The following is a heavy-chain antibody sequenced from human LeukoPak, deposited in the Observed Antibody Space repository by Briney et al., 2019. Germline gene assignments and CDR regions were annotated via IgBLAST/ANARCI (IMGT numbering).Heavy chain of an antibody. CDR3: ARGRWLPNAFDI. CDR1: GGSISSSTYY. V-gene: IGHV4-39*07. Sequence: SETLSLTCTVSGGSISSSTYYWGWIRQPPGKGLEWIGSIYYSGSTNYNPSLKSRVTISVDTSKHQFSMKLKSVTAADTAVYFCARGRWLPNAFDIWGQGTMVTVFS. J-gene: IGHJ3*02. D-gene: IGHD5-24*01. CDR2: IYYSGST.